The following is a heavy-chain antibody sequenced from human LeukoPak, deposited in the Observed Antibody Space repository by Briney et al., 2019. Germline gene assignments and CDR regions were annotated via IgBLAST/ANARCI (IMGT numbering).Heavy chain of an antibody. D-gene: IGHD4-17*01. CDR1: GFTFSTYG. V-gene: IGHV3-33*01. Sequence: GGYLRLSCAASGFTFSTYGMHWVRQAPGKGLEWVAVIWYDGSNKYYAESVRGRFTISRDKSENTLYLQMNSLRAEDTAVYYCARDSGAYDYGDEDFQYWGQGTLVTVSS. CDR3: ARDSGAYDYGDEDFQY. CDR2: IWYDGSNK. J-gene: IGHJ4*02.